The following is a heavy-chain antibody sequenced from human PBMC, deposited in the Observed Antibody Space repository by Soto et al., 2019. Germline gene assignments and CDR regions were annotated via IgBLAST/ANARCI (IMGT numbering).Heavy chain of an antibody. CDR1: GFTFSSYA. J-gene: IGHJ4*02. D-gene: IGHD2-2*01. CDR3: AKQPLGAMTFDY. CDR2: ISGSGGST. V-gene: IGHV3-23*01. Sequence: GSLRLSCAASGFTFSSYAMSWVRQAPGKGLEWVSAISGSGGSTYYADSVKGRFTISRDNSKNTLYLQMNSLRAEDTAVYYCAKQPLGAMTFDYWGQGTLVTVSS.